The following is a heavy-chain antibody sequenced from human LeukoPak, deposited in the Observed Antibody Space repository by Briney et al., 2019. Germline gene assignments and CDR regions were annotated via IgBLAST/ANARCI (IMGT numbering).Heavy chain of an antibody. CDR3: ARMPDDPSMDWFDP. Sequence: SETLSLTCTVSGGSICSHYWTWIRQPPGKGLEWIGFIYYTGSTNYNPSLKSRVTISVDTSKDQFSLKLSSVTAADTAVYYCARMPDDPSMDWFDPWGQGTLVTVSS. J-gene: IGHJ5*02. CDR2: IYYTGST. V-gene: IGHV4-59*11. D-gene: IGHD2/OR15-2a*01. CDR1: GGSICSHY.